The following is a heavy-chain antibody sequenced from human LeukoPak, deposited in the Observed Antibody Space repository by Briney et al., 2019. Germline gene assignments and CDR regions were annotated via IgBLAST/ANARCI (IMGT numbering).Heavy chain of an antibody. CDR1: GFTFSSYA. D-gene: IGHD6-19*01. CDR3: AKETSSGWESLYYFDY. CDR2: ISGSGGST. Sequence: GGSLRLSCAASGFTFSSYAMSWVRQAPGKGVEGVSAISGSGGSTYYADAVKGRFTISRDNSKNTLYLQMNSLRAEDTAVYYCAKETSSGWESLYYFDYWGQGTLVTVSS. V-gene: IGHV3-23*01. J-gene: IGHJ4*02.